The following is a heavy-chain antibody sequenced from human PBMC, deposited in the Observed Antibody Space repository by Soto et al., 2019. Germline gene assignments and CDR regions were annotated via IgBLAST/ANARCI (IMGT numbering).Heavy chain of an antibody. CDR2: ISTYNGKR. V-gene: IGHV1-18*01. Sequence: QVQLLQFGSEVKKPGASVKVSCKASGYSFISYGINWVRQAPGQGLEWMGWISTYNGKRDYAQNLQGRVTMTTDTSTSTAYMELMSLRSDDTAVYYCARNAGYGLDVWGQGTTVTVSS. CDR3: ARNAGYGLDV. J-gene: IGHJ6*02. D-gene: IGHD3-10*01. CDR1: GYSFISYG.